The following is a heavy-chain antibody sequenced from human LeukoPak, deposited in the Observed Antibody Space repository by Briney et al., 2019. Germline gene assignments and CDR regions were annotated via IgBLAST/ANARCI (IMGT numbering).Heavy chain of an antibody. V-gene: IGHV3-21*01. CDR3: ARDASRGLVSDY. CDR2: ISSSGRNK. CDR1: GFTFNSYG. D-gene: IGHD3-10*01. Sequence: GGSLRLSCAASGFTFNSYGMNWVRQAPGKGLEWVSSISSSGRNKFYADSVTGRSTISRDNAKNSLYLQMNSLRAEDTAVYYCARDASRGLVSDYWGQGTLVTVSS. J-gene: IGHJ4*02.